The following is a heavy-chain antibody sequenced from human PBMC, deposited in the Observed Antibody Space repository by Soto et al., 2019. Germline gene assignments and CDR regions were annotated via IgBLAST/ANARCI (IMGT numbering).Heavy chain of an antibody. D-gene: IGHD6-13*01. CDR3: ATIAAADGIYYFHY. J-gene: IGHJ4*02. CDR2: IYYSGST. V-gene: IGHV4-31*03. CDR1: GGSISSGGYY. Sequence: QVQLQESGPGLVKATQTLSLTCTVSGGSISSGGYYWSWIRQHPGKGLEWIGYIYYSGSTYYIPSLKSRLNMSVDTSKNEFSLNLSSVTAADTAMYYCATIAAADGIYYFHYWGQGTLVTVSS.